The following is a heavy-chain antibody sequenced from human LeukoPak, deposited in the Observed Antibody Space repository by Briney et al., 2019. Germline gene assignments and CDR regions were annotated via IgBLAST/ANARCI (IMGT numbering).Heavy chain of an antibody. CDR1: GGTFSSYA. J-gene: IGHJ4*02. V-gene: IGHV7-4-1*02. D-gene: IGHD3-22*01. CDR2: IDTNTGNP. CDR3: ARGYDTTGYFSY. Sequence: GSSVKVSCKASGGTFSSYAISWVRQAPGQGLEWMGWIDTNTGNPTYAQGFIGRFVFSLDTSVTTAYLQISSLKAEDTAVYYCARGYDTTGYFSYWGQGTLVAVSS.